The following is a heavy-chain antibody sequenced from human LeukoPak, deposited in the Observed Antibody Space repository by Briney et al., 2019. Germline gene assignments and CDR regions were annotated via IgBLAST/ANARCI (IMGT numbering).Heavy chain of an antibody. V-gene: IGHV4-59*01. D-gene: IGHD6-19*01. CDR2: IYYSGST. J-gene: IGHJ6*02. CDR1: VGSISSYY. CDR3: ARDDRIAVAGSNYYYYYGMDV. Sequence: SETLSLTCTVSVGSISSYYWSWIRQPPGKGLEWIGYIYYSGSTNYNPSLKSRVTISVDTSKNQFSLKLSSVTAADTAVYYCARDDRIAVAGSNYYYYYGMDVWGQGTTVTASS.